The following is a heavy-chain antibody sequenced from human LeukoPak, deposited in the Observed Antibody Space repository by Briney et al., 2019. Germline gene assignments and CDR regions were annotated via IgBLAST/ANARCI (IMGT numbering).Heavy chain of an antibody. D-gene: IGHD6-13*01. V-gene: IGHV5-10-1*01. Sequence: GESLKISCKGSGYSFTTYWISWVRQMPGKGLAWMGRIDPSDSYTNYSPSFQGHVTISADKSFSTAYLQWTSLKASDTAMYYCARHAKAYGSSCDYWGQGTLVTVSS. CDR3: ARHAKAYGSSCDY. J-gene: IGHJ4*02. CDR1: GYSFTTYW. CDR2: IDPSDSYT.